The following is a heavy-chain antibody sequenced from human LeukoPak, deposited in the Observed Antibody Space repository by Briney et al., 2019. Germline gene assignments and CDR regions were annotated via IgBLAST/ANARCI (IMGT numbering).Heavy chain of an antibody. D-gene: IGHD2-2*01. CDR1: GYTFTSYY. Sequence: ASVKVSCKASGYTFTSYYIHWVRQAPGQGLQWMGVINPSGGSTSYAQKFQGRVTMTGDTSTSTVYMELSSLRSEDTAVYYCARGGTRAYYFGYWGQGTLVTVSS. CDR2: INPSGGST. V-gene: IGHV1-46*01. CDR3: ARGGTRAYYFGY. J-gene: IGHJ4*02.